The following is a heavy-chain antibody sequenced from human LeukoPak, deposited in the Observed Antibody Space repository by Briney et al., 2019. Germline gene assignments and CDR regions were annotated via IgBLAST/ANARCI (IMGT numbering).Heavy chain of an antibody. V-gene: IGHV1-2*02. Sequence: ASVKVSCKASGYTFTGYYMHWVRQAPGQGLEWMGWINPNSGGTNYAQKFQGRVTMTRDTSISTAYMELSSLRSEDTAVYYCATVGWFGETTAFDYWGQGTLVTVSS. CDR1: GYTFTGYY. J-gene: IGHJ4*02. CDR3: ATVGWFGETTAFDY. D-gene: IGHD3-10*01. CDR2: INPNSGGT.